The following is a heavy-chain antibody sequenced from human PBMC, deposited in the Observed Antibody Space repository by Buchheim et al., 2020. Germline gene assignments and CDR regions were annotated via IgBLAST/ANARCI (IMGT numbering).Heavy chain of an antibody. CDR1: GFTFSSYW. CDR3: ARDVSYSSGWHYYYYYGMDV. CDR2: INSDGSST. J-gene: IGHJ6*02. Sequence: EVQLVESGGGLVQPGGSLRLSCAASGFTFSSYWMHWVRQAPGKGLVWVSRINSDGSSTSYADSVKGRFTISRANAKNTLYLQMNSLRAEDTAVYYCARDVSYSSGWHYYYYYGMDVWGQGTT. D-gene: IGHD6-19*01. V-gene: IGHV3-74*01.